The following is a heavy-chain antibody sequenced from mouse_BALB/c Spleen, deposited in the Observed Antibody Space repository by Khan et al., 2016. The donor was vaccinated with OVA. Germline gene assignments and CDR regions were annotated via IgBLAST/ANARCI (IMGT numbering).Heavy chain of an antibody. Sequence: VQLQQSGAELMKPGASVKISCKATGYTFSSYWIEWVKQRPGHGLEWSGEILPGSGSSKYNEKFKGKATFTADTSSNPAYMQFSSLTAEESAVYYCARRGMGAMDYWGQGTLVTVSS. CDR1: GYTFSSYW. CDR3: ARRGMGAMDY. V-gene: IGHV1-9*01. J-gene: IGHJ4*01. D-gene: IGHD2-3*01. CDR2: ILPGSGSS.